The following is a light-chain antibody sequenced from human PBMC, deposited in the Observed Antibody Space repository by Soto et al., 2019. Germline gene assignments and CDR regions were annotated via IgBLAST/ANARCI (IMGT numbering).Light chain of an antibody. V-gene: IGKV1-33*01. CDR3: QQYDNLPLT. J-gene: IGKJ4*01. CDR2: DAS. CDR1: QDIRKY. Sequence: DIQMTQSPSSLSASVGDRVIITCQASQDIRKYLNWYQQKPGKAPKLLIYDASNLQTGVPSRFSGSGSGADFTFTISSLQPEDFATYYCQQYDNLPLTFGGGTKVEIK.